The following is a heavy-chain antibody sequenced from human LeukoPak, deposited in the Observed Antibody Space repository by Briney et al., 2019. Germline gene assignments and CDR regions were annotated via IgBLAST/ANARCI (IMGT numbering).Heavy chain of an antibody. CDR3: ARMANLGAFDI. Sequence: GGSLRLSCAASGFTFSSYDMHWVRQATGKGLEWVSAIGTAGDTYYPGSVKGRFTISRENAKNSLYLQMNSLRAGDTAVYYCARMANLGAFDIWGQGTMVTVSS. CDR1: GFTFSSYD. CDR2: IGTAGDT. V-gene: IGHV3-13*01. J-gene: IGHJ3*02. D-gene: IGHD5-24*01.